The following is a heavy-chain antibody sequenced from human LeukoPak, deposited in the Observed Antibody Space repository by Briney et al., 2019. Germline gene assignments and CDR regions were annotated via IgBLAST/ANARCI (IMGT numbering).Heavy chain of an antibody. V-gene: IGHV1-2*02. D-gene: IGHD3-22*01. CDR2: INPNSGGT. CDR1: GYTFTGYY. CDR3: ARGRFRDSILNWFDP. J-gene: IGHJ5*02. Sequence: ASVKVSCKASGYTFTGYYMHWVRQAPGQGLEWMVWINPNSGGTNYAQKFQGRVTRTRDTSISTAYMELSRLRSDDTAVYYCARGRFRDSILNWFDPWGQGTLVTVSS.